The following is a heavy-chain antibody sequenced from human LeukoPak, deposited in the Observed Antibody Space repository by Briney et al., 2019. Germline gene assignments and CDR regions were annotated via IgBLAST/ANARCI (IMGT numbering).Heavy chain of an antibody. Sequence: PGGSLRLSCAASGFTFSSYWMSWVRQAPGKGLEWVANIKQDGSEKYYVDSVKGRFTISRDNAKNSLYLQMNSLRAEDTAVYYCARDGRSRHYDSWSGYPYYYYGMDVWGQGTTVTVSS. D-gene: IGHD3-3*01. CDR2: IKQDGSEK. J-gene: IGHJ6*02. V-gene: IGHV3-7*03. CDR3: ARDGRSRHYDSWSGYPYYYYGMDV. CDR1: GFTFSSYW.